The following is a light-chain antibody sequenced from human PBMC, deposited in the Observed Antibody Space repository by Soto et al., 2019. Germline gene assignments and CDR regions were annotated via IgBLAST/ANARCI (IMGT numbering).Light chain of an antibody. V-gene: IGLV1-44*01. J-gene: IGLJ3*02. Sequence: QSVLSQPPSASGTPGQRVTISCSGSSSDIGSNTVNWYQQLPGTAPKLLIYSNDQWPSGVPDRFSGSKSGTSASLAISGLHSEDEADYYCAAWDDSLNVWVFGGGTKLTVL. CDR2: SND. CDR3: AAWDDSLNVWV. CDR1: SSDIGSNT.